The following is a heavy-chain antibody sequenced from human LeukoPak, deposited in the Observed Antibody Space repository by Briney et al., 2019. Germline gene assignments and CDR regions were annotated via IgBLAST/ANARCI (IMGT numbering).Heavy chain of an antibody. Sequence: SEILSLTCTVSGGSISSYYWNWIRQPAGKGLEWIGRIYTSGSTNYNPSLKSRVTISVDTSKNQFSLNLSSVTAADTAVYYCARDRPGNYFDYWGQGTLVTVSS. J-gene: IGHJ4*02. CDR3: ARDRPGNYFDY. CDR1: GGSISSYY. CDR2: IYTSGST. D-gene: IGHD1-1*01. V-gene: IGHV4-4*07.